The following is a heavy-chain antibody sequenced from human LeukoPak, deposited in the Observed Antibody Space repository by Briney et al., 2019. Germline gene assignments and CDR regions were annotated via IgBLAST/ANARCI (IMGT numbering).Heavy chain of an antibody. J-gene: IGHJ5*02. CDR1: GGSISSYY. Sequence: PSETLSLTCTVSGGSISSYYWSWIRQPPGKGLEWIGYIYYSGSTNYNPSLKSRVTISVDTSKNQFSLKLSSVTAADTAVYYCASTGLGFGELSSWFDPWGQGTLVTVSS. D-gene: IGHD3-10*01. V-gene: IGHV4-59*01. CDR3: ASTGLGFGELSSWFDP. CDR2: IYYSGST.